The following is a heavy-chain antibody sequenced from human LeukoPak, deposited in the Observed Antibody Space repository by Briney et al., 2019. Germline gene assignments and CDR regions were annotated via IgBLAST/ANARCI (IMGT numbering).Heavy chain of an antibody. V-gene: IGHV1-2*02. CDR2: INPNSGGT. Sequence: ASVKVSCKASGYTFTGYYMHWVRQAPGQGLEWMGWINPNSGGTNYAQKFQGRVTMTRDTSISTAYMELSRLRSDDTAVYYCARGGKKLSIVGATNDYWGQGTLVTVSS. J-gene: IGHJ4*02. CDR1: GYTFTGYY. CDR3: ARGGKKLSIVGATNDY. D-gene: IGHD1-26*01.